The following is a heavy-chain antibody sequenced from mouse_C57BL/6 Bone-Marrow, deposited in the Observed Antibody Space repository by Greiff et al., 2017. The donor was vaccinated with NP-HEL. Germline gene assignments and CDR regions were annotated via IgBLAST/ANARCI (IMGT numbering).Heavy chain of an antibody. CDR3: ARGYYYGSSYWYFDV. CDR1: GFTFSDYY. Sequence: EVQLVESGGGLVQPGGSLKLSCAASGFTFSDYYMYWVRQTPEKRLEWVAYISNGGGSNYYPDTVKGRFTHSINNAKNTLYLQMSRLKSEDTAMYYCARGYYYGSSYWYFDVWGTGTTVTVSS. CDR2: ISNGGGSN. D-gene: IGHD1-1*01. V-gene: IGHV5-12*01. J-gene: IGHJ1*03.